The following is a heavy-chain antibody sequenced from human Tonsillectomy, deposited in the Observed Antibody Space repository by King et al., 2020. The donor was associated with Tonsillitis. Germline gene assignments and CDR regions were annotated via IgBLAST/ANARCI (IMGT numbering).Heavy chain of an antibody. D-gene: IGHD1-14*01. V-gene: IGHV3-30*18. CDR3: AKGPNHYPMIDY. J-gene: IGHJ4*02. CDR1: GFTFSSYG. CDR2: ISYDGSNK. Sequence: VQLVESGGGVVQPGRSLRLSCAASGFTFSSYGMHWVRQVPGKGLEWVAVISYDGSNKFYADSVKGRFTISRDNSKNTLYLQMNSLRAEDTAVYYCAKGPNHYPMIDYWGQGTLVTVSS.